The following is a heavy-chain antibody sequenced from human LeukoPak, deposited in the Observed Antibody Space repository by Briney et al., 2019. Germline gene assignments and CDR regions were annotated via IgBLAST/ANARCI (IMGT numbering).Heavy chain of an antibody. D-gene: IGHD3-10*01. Sequence: THRLSCTPSGVAFSGCAMRWVPQAPGEGLGAASAISSSGGSTCYADHVKGRFTLSRDNSKNALYLQVNILRAEDTTVYYWAKELGSLLWFRETPQGYNYWGQGTLVTVSS. CDR2: ISSSGGST. V-gene: IGHV3-23*01. CDR1: GVAFSGCA. J-gene: IGHJ4*02. CDR3: AKELGSLLWFRETPQGYNY.